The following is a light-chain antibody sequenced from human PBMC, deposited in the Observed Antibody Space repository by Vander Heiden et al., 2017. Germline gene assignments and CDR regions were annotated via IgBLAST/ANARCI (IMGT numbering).Light chain of an antibody. Sequence: EIVLTQSPATLSLSPGERATLSCRASQSVNNYLGWYQQKPGQAPRLLIYDASNRATGIPARFSGSGYGTDFTLTISSLEPEDFAVYYCQLRSSWPADTFGRGTRLEIK. CDR1: QSVNNY. CDR2: DAS. CDR3: QLRSSWPADT. V-gene: IGKV3-11*01. J-gene: IGKJ5*01.